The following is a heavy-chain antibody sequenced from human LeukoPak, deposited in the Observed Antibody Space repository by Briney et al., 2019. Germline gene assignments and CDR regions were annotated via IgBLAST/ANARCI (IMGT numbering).Heavy chain of an antibody. CDR1: GYSFTSYW. CDR2: IDPSDSYT. D-gene: IGHD1-20*01. CDR3: ARQLHVRGLTAWYFDP. Sequence: GESLKISCKGSGYSFTSYWISWVRQMPGKGLEWMGRIDPSDSYTNYSPSFQGHVTISADKSISTAYLQWSSLKASDTAMYYCARQLHVRGLTAWYFDPWGRGTLVTVSS. V-gene: IGHV5-10-1*01. J-gene: IGHJ2*01.